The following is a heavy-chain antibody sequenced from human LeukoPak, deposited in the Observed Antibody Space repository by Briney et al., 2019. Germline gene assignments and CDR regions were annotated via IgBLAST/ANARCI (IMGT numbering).Heavy chain of an antibody. D-gene: IGHD6-19*01. CDR2: IRSKAYGGTT. CDR3: TRDPGLAVAGTGDYYYYGMDV. V-gene: IGHV3-49*03. J-gene: IGHJ6*02. Sequence: PGGSLRLSCTASGFTFGDYAMSWFRQAPGKGLEWVGFIRSKAYGGTTEYAASVKGRFTISRDDSKSIAYLQMNSLKTEDTAVYYCTRDPGLAVAGTGDYYYYGMDVWGQGTTVTVSS. CDR1: GFTFGDYA.